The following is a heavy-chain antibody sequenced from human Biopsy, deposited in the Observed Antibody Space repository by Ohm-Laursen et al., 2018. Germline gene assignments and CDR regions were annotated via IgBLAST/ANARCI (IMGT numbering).Heavy chain of an antibody. D-gene: IGHD2-8*01. CDR3: ARDPLNGHKHFDY. CDR2: INCKTGAT. CDR1: SYTFTDYN. J-gene: IGHJ4*02. Sequence: ASVKVSCKTSSYTFTDYNIHWMRQAPGQGLKWLGYINCKTGATNYAQKFQGTVTMTRDTSISTAYLALGSLRSADTAIYYCARDPLNGHKHFDYWGQGTLVTVSS. V-gene: IGHV1-2*02.